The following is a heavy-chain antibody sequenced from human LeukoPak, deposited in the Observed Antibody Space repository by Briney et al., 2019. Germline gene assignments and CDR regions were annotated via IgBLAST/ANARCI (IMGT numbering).Heavy chain of an antibody. V-gene: IGHV4-59*02. CDR3: ATLVYSGSRYHFDT. CDR1: NVAVKNYY. Sequence: PSETLSLTCSVSNVAVKNYYWPWIRQPPGQGLEWIGNFLYSGTTTYRASLDSRLIISVDNSKNTVSLRLFSVTAADTAVYYCATLVYSGSRYHFDTWGQGTLVTVSS. CDR2: FLYSGTT. D-gene: IGHD1-26*01. J-gene: IGHJ4*02.